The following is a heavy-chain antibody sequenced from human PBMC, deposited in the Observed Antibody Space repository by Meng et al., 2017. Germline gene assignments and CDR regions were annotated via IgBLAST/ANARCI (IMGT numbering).Heavy chain of an antibody. D-gene: IGHD3-16*01. CDR1: AGTFSSYA. CDR2: IIPIFGTA. J-gene: IGHJ3*02. CDR3: ARGPTGGAFDI. Sequence: QVQLVQSGAGVKKPGSAVKVSCKASAGTFSSYASSWVRQAPGQGLEWMGGIIPIFGTANYAQKFQGRVTITADKSTSTAYMELSSLRSEDTAVYYCARGPTGGAFDIWGQGTMVTVSS. V-gene: IGHV1-69*06.